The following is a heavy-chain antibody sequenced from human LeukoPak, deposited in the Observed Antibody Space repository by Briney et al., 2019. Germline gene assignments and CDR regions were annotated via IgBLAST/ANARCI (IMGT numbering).Heavy chain of an antibody. D-gene: IGHD3-10*01. Sequence: PGGSLRLSCAASGFTFTSYAMTWVRQAPGKGLEWVSSISGSGGSTYYADSVKGRFTISRDNSKNTLYLQMNSLRAEDTAAYYCARDRSGSYYEPFDCWGQGTLVTVSS. CDR2: ISGSGGST. J-gene: IGHJ4*02. CDR1: GFTFTSYA. CDR3: ARDRSGSYYEPFDC. V-gene: IGHV3-23*01.